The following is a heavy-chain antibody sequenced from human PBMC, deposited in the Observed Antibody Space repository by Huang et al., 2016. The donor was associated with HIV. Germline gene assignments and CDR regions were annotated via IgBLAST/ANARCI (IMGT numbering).Heavy chain of an antibody. V-gene: IGHV1-24*01. D-gene: IGHD3-22*01. J-gene: IGHJ4*02. CDR2: FDTEDGET. CDR3: ATVYRRFRNHDSGDYYFDY. Sequence: QVQLVQSGAEVKKPGASVKVSCKVSGSTLTELSMHWVRQAAGKGLEGKGGFDTEDGETIYAQKFHGRVTMTEDTSTDTAYMELSSLRSEDTAVYYCATVYRRFRNHDSGDYYFDYWDQGTLVTVSS. CDR1: GSTLTELS.